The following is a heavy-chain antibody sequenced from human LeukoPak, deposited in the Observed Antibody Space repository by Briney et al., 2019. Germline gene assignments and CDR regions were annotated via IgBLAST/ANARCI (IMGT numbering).Heavy chain of an antibody. J-gene: IGHJ4*02. CDR1: GFTFSSYW. CDR2: IASDGSST. CDR3: ARETGSAVGSTDFDY. D-gene: IGHD4-17*01. Sequence: GGSLRLSCAASGFTFSSYWMNWVRQAPGKGLVWVSRIASDGSSTTYADSVKGRFSISRDNAKNTLYLQMNSLRAEDTAVYYCARETGSAVGSTDFDYWGQGTLVTVSS. V-gene: IGHV3-74*01.